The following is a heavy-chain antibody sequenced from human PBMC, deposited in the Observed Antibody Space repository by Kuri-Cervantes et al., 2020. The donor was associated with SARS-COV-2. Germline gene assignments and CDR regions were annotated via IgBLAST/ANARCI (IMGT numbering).Heavy chain of an antibody. V-gene: IGHV3-33*08. D-gene: IGHD3-3*01. Sequence: GESLKISCAASGFTFSSYGMHWVRQAPGKGLEWVAVIWYDGSNKYCADSVKGRFTISRDNSKNTLYLQMNSLSAEDTAVYYCARDWGSGYSGGRGMDVWGQGTTVTVSS. CDR1: GFTFSSYG. CDR3: ARDWGSGYSGGRGMDV. J-gene: IGHJ6*02. CDR2: IWYDGSNK.